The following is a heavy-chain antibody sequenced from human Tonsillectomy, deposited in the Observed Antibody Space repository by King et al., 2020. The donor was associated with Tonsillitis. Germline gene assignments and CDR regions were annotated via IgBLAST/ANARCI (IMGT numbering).Heavy chain of an antibody. Sequence: VQLVESGGGLIQPGGSLRLSCAASGFTVSSNYMSWVRQAPGKGLEWVSVIYSGGSTYYADSVKGRFTISRDNSKNTLYLQMNSLRAEGTAVFYCARGVPDSSGYYYNWYFDLWGRGTLVTVSS. CDR2: IYSGGST. J-gene: IGHJ2*01. CDR1: GFTVSSNY. D-gene: IGHD3-22*01. V-gene: IGHV3-53*01. CDR3: ARGVPDSSGYYYNWYFDL.